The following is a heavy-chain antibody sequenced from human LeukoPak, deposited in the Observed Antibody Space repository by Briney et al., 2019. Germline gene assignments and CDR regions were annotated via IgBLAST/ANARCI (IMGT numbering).Heavy chain of an antibody. Sequence: ASVKVSCKASGYIFTNYGISWVRQAPGQGLEWMGWISAYNGNTNYAQKLQGRVTMTTDTSTSTAYMELRSLRSDDTAVYYCAREVFPSSWFDPWGQGTLVTVSS. J-gene: IGHJ5*02. V-gene: IGHV1-18*01. CDR3: AREVFPSSWFDP. D-gene: IGHD2-21*01. CDR2: ISAYNGNT. CDR1: GYIFTNYG.